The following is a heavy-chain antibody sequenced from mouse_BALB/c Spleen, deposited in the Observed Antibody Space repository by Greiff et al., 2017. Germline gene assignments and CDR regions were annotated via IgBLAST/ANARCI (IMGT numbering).Heavy chain of an antibody. D-gene: IGHD3-2*01. Sequence: VKLMESGAELVRPGTSVKVSCKASGYAFTNYLIEWVKQRPGQGLEWIGVINPGSGGTNYNEKFKGKATLTADKSSSTAYMQLSSLTSDDSAVYFCARLDSSGYVDAMDYWGQGTSVTVSS. CDR3: ARLDSSGYVDAMDY. V-gene: IGHV1-54*01. CDR1: GYAFTNYL. CDR2: INPGSGGT. J-gene: IGHJ4*01.